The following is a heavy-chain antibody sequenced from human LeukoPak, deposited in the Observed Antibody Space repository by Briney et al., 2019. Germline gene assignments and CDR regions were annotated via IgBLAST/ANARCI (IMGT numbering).Heavy chain of an antibody. V-gene: IGHV3-9*01. CDR1: GLTFSSHW. J-gene: IGHJ4*02. CDR2: ISWNSGSI. CDR3: AKGPYYDSSGVDY. Sequence: GGSLRLSCAASGLTFSSHWMHWVRQAPGKGLEWVSGISWNSGSIGYADSVKGRFTISRDNAKNSLYLQMNSLRAEDTALYYCAKGPYYDSSGVDYWGQGTLVTDSS. D-gene: IGHD3-22*01.